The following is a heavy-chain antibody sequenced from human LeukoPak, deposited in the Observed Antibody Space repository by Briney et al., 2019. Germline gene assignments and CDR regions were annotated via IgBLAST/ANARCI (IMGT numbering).Heavy chain of an antibody. D-gene: IGHD3-22*01. CDR3: AEDIYDSSGFDY. V-gene: IGHV3-23*01. Sequence: GGSLRLSCAGSGFTFSSYAMSWVRQAPGKGLEWVSAISGSGGSTYYADSVKGRFTISRDNSKNTLYLQMNSLRAEDTAVYYCAEDIYDSSGFDYWGQGTLVTVSS. CDR1: GFTFSSYA. CDR2: ISGSGGST. J-gene: IGHJ4*02.